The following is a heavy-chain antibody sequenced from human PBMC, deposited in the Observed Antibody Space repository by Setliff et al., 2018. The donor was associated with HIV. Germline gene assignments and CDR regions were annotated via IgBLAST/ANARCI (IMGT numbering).Heavy chain of an antibody. CDR3: ASGCLIGGSGPCRNFEF. V-gene: IGHV3-23*01. CDR1: GFSFSSYA. Sequence: GGSLRLSCAASGFSFSSYAMSWVRQAPGKGLEWVSAISGSGSSTYYADSVKGRLTISRDNSKNTLYLQMNSLRAEDTAVYYCASGCLIGGSGPCRNFEFWGQGTLVTVSS. J-gene: IGHJ4*02. CDR2: ISGSGSST. D-gene: IGHD3-9*01.